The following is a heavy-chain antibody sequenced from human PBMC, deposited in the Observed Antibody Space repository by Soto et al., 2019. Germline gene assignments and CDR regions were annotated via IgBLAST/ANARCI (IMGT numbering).Heavy chain of an antibody. V-gene: IGHV1-8*01. Sequence: ASVKVSCKASGYTFTSYDINWVRQATGQGLEWMGWINPNSGNTGYAQKFQGRVTMTRNTSISTAYMELSSLRSEDTAVYYCARKRGTTDDAFDIWGQGTMVTVSS. CDR1: GYTFTSYD. D-gene: IGHD1-7*01. J-gene: IGHJ3*02. CDR3: ARKRGTTDDAFDI. CDR2: INPNSGNT.